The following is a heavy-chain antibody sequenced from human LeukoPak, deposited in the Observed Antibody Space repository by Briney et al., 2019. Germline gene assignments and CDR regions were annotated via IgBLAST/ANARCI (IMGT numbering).Heavy chain of an antibody. CDR2: ISGYNGNT. J-gene: IGHJ6*02. CDR3: ARAGIVGAPAWVDV. Sequence: GASVKVSSKASGYTFSTYGISWMRQAPGQGLEWMGWISGYNGNTNYAQNLQGRVTMTTDTSTSTAYMELRSLRSDDTAVYYCARAGIVGAPAWVDVWGQGTTVTVS. V-gene: IGHV1-18*01. D-gene: IGHD1-26*01. CDR1: GYTFSTYG.